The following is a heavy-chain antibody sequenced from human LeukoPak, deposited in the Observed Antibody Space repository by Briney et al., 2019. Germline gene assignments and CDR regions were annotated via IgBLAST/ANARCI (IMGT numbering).Heavy chain of an antibody. CDR3: AKSGHNSAWYETD. CDR2: ISRSSGSSI. Sequence: GGSLRLSCAASGLTFSSYEMSWVRQAPGKGLEWVSYISRSSGSSIYYADSVKGRFTISRDNAKNSLYLQMNSLRAEDTAVYYCAKSGHNSAWYETDWGQGALVTVSS. CDR1: GLTFSSYE. V-gene: IGHV3-48*03. J-gene: IGHJ4*02. D-gene: IGHD6-19*01.